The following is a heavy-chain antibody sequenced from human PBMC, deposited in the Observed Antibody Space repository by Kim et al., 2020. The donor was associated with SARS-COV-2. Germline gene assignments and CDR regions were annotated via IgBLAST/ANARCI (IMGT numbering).Heavy chain of an antibody. V-gene: IGHV5-10-1*01. J-gene: IGHJ5*02. D-gene: IGHD2-2*01. Sequence: GESLKISCKGSGYSFTSYWISWVRQMPGKGLEWMGRIDPSDSYTNYSPSFQGHVTISADKSISTAYLQWSSLKASYTAMYYCARHEGYCSSTSCLDRGDWFDPWGQGTLVTVSS. CDR3: ARHEGYCSSTSCLDRGDWFDP. CDR1: GYSFTSYW. CDR2: IDPSDSYT.